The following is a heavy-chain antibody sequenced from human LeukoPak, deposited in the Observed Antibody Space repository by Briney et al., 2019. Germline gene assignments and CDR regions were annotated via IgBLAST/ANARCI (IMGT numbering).Heavy chain of an antibody. V-gene: IGHV3-21*01. CDR2: ISSSSSYI. CDR3: ARDRELGVDAFDI. Sequence: GGSLRLSCAASEFTFSSYSMNWVRQAPGKGLEWVSSISSSSSYIYYADSVKGRFTISRDNAKNSLYLQMNSLRAEDTAVYYCARDRELGVDAFDIWGQGTMVTVSS. D-gene: IGHD7-27*01. J-gene: IGHJ3*02. CDR1: EFTFSSYS.